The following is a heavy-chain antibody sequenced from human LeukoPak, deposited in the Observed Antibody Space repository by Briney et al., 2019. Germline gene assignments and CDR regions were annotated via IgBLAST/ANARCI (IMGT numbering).Heavy chain of an antibody. V-gene: IGHV3-43D*03. Sequence: GGSLRLSCAASGFTFDDYAMHWVRQAPGKGLEWVSLISWDGGSTYYADSVKGRFTISRDNAKNSLYLQMNSLRAEDTAVYYCAREARYSYGLFDYWGQGTLVTVSS. CDR1: GFTFDDYA. D-gene: IGHD5-18*01. J-gene: IGHJ4*02. CDR3: AREARYSYGLFDY. CDR2: ISWDGGST.